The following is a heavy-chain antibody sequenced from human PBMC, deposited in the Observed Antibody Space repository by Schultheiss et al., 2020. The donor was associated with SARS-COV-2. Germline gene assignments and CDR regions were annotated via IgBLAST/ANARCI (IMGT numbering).Heavy chain of an antibody. CDR1: GFTFSSYA. CDR3: ARDRSWWEGYYDSSGYYLDP. CDR2: ISGSGGST. J-gene: IGHJ5*02. Sequence: GGSLRLSCAASGFTFSSYAMSWVRQAPGKGLEWVSAISGSGGSTYYADSVKGRFTISRDNSKNTLYLQMNSLRAEDTAVYYCARDRSWWEGYYDSSGYYLDPWGQGTLVTVSS. V-gene: IGHV3-23*01. D-gene: IGHD3-22*01.